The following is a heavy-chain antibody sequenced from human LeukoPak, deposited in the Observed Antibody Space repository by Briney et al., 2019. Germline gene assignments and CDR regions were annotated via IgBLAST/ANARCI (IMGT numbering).Heavy chain of an antibody. CDR2: ISGSGGST. V-gene: IGHV3-23*01. CDR3: GKEDRIQLWLSLGPFDP. J-gene: IGHJ5*02. Sequence: GGSLRLSCAASGFTFSSYAMSWVRQAPGKGLDWVSAISGSGGSTYYEDSVKGRFTISRDNSKNALYMQMHSLRAEDTAVYYCGKEDRIQLWLSLGPFDPWGQGTLVTVSS. CDR1: GFTFSSYA. D-gene: IGHD5-18*01.